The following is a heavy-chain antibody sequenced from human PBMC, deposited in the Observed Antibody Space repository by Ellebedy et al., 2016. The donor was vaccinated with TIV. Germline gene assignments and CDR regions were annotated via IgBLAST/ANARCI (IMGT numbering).Heavy chain of an antibody. J-gene: IGHJ4*02. CDR2: INHSGST. V-gene: IGHV4-34*01. CDR3: ASTYYYDSSGLIDY. D-gene: IGHD3-22*01. CDR1: GGSFSGYY. Sequence: SETLSLTXAVYGGSFSGYYWSWIRQPPGKGLEWIGEINHSGSTNYNPSLKSRVTISVDTSKNQFSLKLSSVTAADTAVYYCASTYYYDSSGLIDYWGQGTLVTVSS.